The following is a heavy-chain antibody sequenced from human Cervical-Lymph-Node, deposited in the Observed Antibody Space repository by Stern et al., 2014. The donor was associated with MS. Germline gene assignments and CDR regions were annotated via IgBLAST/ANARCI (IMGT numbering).Heavy chain of an antibody. J-gene: IGHJ4*02. D-gene: IGHD3-22*01. CDR1: GYTFTAFF. CDR2: LNPNSDDT. Sequence: VQLVESGTKLQKPGASVKVSCKASGYTFTAFFIHLVRQVPGQGLEWMGRLNPNSDDTTYAQNFQDRVTLTRDTSIGTAYLELSRLTSADTAVYYCAREATRIVVGIDYWGQGTQVTVSS. CDR3: AREATRIVVGIDY. V-gene: IGHV1-2*06.